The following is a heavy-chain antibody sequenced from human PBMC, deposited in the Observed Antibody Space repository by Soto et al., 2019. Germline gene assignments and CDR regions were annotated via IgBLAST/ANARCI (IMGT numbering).Heavy chain of an antibody. J-gene: IGHJ6*02. CDR2: TYYRSKWYN. CDR3: ARVPDYGDYEYYYYGMDV. V-gene: IGHV6-1*01. D-gene: IGHD4-17*01. CDR1: GDSVSSNSAA. Sequence: SQTLSLTCVISGDSVSSNSAAWNWIRQSPSRGLEWLGRTYYRSKWYNDYAVSVKSRITINPDTSKNQFSLQLNSVTPEDTAVYYCARVPDYGDYEYYYYGMDVWGQGTTVTVSS.